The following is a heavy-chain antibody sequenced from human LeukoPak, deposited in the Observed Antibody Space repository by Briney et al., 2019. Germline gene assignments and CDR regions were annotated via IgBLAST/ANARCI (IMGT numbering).Heavy chain of an antibody. Sequence: GGSLRLSCAASGFTFSSYSMNWVRQAPGKGLEWVSGLSASGGITYYADSVKGRFTISRDNSKNKLYLQMNSLRAEDTAVYYCAKTSGATPYYYYMGVWGKGDTVTVSS. CDR3: AKTSGATPYYYYMGV. V-gene: IGHV3-23*01. J-gene: IGHJ6*03. CDR1: GFTFSSYS. CDR2: LSASGGIT. D-gene: IGHD3-10*01.